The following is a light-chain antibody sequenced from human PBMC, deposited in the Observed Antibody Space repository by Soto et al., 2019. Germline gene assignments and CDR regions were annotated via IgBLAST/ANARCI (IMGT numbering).Light chain of an antibody. CDR3: QQYLSIPRT. Sequence: DVVMTQSPDSLAVSLGERATINCKSSQSLLYSSNNKNYLAWYQRKPGQPPKLLIYWASTRESGVPDRFSGSGSGTDFTLTISRLQAEDVAVYYCQQYLSIPRTFGQGTKVEIK. J-gene: IGKJ1*01. CDR1: QSLLYSSNNKNY. CDR2: WAS. V-gene: IGKV4-1*01.